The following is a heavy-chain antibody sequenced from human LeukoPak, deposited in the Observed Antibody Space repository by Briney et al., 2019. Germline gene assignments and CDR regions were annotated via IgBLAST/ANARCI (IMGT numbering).Heavy chain of an antibody. D-gene: IGHD3-10*01. CDR3: ARAYYFSTIAG. Sequence: GGSLRLSVAASGFTFSNYGMHGVGQAPGKGLEWVAVISYDGSTEDYGASVKGRFTISRDNSKNTLYMQLNRLRAGDTAMYYCARAYYFSTIAGWGKGPTVPVS. V-gene: IGHV3-30*03. CDR1: GFTFSNYG. J-gene: IGHJ6*03. CDR2: ISYDGSTE.